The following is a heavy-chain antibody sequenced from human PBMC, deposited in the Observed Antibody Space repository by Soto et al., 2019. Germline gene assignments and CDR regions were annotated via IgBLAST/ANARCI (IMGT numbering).Heavy chain of an antibody. CDR1: GFTFSNAW. CDR3: TTDGELGEESGPNYYGSGSRPRVNYYGMDV. V-gene: IGHV3-15*01. CDR2: IKSKTDGGTT. D-gene: IGHD3-10*01. J-gene: IGHJ6*02. Sequence: GGSLRLSCAASGFTFSNAWMSWVRQAPGKGLEWVGRIKSKTDGGTTDYAAPVKGRFTISRDDSKNTLYLQMNSLKTEDTAVYYCTTDGELGEESGPNYYGSGSRPRVNYYGMDVWGQGTTVTVYS.